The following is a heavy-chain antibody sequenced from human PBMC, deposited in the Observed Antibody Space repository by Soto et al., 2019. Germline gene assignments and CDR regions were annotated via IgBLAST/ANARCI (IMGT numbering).Heavy chain of an antibody. CDR1: GFTFRSYV. V-gene: IGHV3-30*19. D-gene: IGHD3-16*01. CDR3: ARWGTTGGLDV. Sequence: QVQLVEPGGGVVQPGTSLRVSCVGSGFTFRSYVIHWVRQAPGKGLEWVALTSYDGSDKYYDDSVRGRFTISRDNSRNTVDLQMDSLRLEDTALYYCARWGTTGGLDVWGQGTLVSVS. CDR2: TSYDGSDK. J-gene: IGHJ1*01.